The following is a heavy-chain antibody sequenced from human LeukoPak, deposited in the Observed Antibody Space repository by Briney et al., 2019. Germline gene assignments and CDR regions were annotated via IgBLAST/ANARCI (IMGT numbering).Heavy chain of an antibody. CDR2: ISAYNGNT. CDR3: ARAAEQITMDP. J-gene: IGHJ5*02. V-gene: IGHV1-18*01. Sequence: ASVKVSCKASGYTFTSYGISWVRQAPGQGLEWMGWISAYNGNTNYAQKFQGRVTMTRDTSTSTVYMELSSLRSEDTAVYYCARAAEQITMDPWGQGTLVTVSS. CDR1: GYTFTSYG. D-gene: IGHD3-10*01.